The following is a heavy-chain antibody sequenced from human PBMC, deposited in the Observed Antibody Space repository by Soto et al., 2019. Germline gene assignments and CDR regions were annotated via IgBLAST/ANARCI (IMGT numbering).Heavy chain of an antibody. CDR3: ARLMITFGGVIVIPRGAFDI. CDR1: GGSISSYY. Sequence: SETLYLTCTVSGGSISSYYWSWIRQPPGKGLEWIGYIYYSGSTNYNPSLKSRVTISVDTSKNQFSLKLSSVTAADTAVYYCARLMITFGGVIVIPRGAFDIWGQGTMVTVSS. J-gene: IGHJ3*02. CDR2: IYYSGST. V-gene: IGHV4-59*08. D-gene: IGHD3-16*02.